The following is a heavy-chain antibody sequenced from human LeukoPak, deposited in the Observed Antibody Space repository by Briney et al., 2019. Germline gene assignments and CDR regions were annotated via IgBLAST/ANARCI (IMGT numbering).Heavy chain of an antibody. V-gene: IGHV4-59*08. CDR1: GGSISSYS. Sequence: SETLSLTCTVSGGSISSYSWNWIRQPPGKGVECIGYIDYSGSTNYNPSLKSRVTISLDTSKNQFSLKLSSVTAADTAVYYCARLSSDAFDIWGQGTMVTVSS. CDR2: IDYSGST. D-gene: IGHD2/OR15-2a*01. J-gene: IGHJ3*02. CDR3: ARLSSDAFDI.